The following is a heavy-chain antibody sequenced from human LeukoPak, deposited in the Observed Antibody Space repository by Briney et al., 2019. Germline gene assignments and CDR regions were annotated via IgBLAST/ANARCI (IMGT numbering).Heavy chain of an antibody. J-gene: IGHJ5*02. Sequence: GGSLRLSCAASGFTFSSYAMSWVRQAPGKGLEWVSAISGSGGSTYYADSVKGRFTISRDNSKNTLYLQMNSLRAEDTAVYYCAKDLGCSSTSCYDGSPDPWGQGTLVTVSS. CDR1: GFTFSSYA. CDR3: AKDLGCSSTSCYDGSPDP. D-gene: IGHD2-2*01. CDR2: ISGSGGST. V-gene: IGHV3-23*01.